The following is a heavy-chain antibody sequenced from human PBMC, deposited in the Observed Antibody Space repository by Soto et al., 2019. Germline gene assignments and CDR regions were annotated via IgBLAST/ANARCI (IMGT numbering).Heavy chain of an antibody. Sequence: GGSLRLSCAASGFTFSGSAMSWVRQAPGKGLEWVSGISAGGGGTYYADSVKGRFSISRDNSKNTLYLQMNSLRAEDTAVYYCAKATGSGSYYENWFDPWGQGTLVTVS. D-gene: IGHD1-26*01. V-gene: IGHV3-23*01. J-gene: IGHJ5*02. CDR1: GFTFSGSA. CDR3: AKATGSGSYYENWFDP. CDR2: ISAGGGGT.